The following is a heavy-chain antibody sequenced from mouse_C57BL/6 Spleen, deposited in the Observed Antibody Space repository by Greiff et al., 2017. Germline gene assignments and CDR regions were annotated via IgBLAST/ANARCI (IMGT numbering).Heavy chain of an antibody. CDR1: GFTFTDYY. CDR2: IRNKANGYTT. D-gene: IGHD1-1*01. V-gene: IGHV7-3*01. J-gene: IGHJ1*03. Sequence: EVMLVESGGGLVQPGGSLSLSCAASGFTFTDYYMSWVRQPPGKALEWLGFIRNKANGYTTEYSASVKGRFTISRDNSQSILYLQMNALRAEDSATYYCARYRYYYGSSYEGYFDVWGTGTTVTVSS. CDR3: ARYRYYYGSSYEGYFDV.